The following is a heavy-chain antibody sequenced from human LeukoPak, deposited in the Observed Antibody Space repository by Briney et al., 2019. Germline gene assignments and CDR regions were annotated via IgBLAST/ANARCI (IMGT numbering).Heavy chain of an antibody. V-gene: IGHV3-53*01. CDR3: ARSYSRYCSSTSCPLGY. Sequence: GGSLRLSCVASGFTFHTYAMVWVHQAPGKGLEWVSVIYSGGSTYYADSVKGRFTISRDNSKNTLYLQMNSLRAEDTAVYYCARSYSRYCSSTSCPLGYWGQGTLVTVSS. D-gene: IGHD2-2*01. J-gene: IGHJ4*02. CDR2: IYSGGST. CDR1: GFTFHTYA.